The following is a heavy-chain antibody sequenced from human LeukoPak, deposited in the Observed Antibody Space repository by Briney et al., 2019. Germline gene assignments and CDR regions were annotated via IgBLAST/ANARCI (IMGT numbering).Heavy chain of an antibody. D-gene: IGHD3-3*01. Sequence: GGSLRLSCAAPGFTFSNAWMSWVRQAPGKGLEWVGRIKSKTDGGTTDYAAPVKGRFTISRDDSKNTLYLQMNSLKTEDTAVYYCTRDFWSGYSIDLWGQGTLVTVSS. J-gene: IGHJ5*02. V-gene: IGHV3-15*01. CDR2: IKSKTDGGTT. CDR1: GFTFSNAW. CDR3: TRDFWSGYSIDL.